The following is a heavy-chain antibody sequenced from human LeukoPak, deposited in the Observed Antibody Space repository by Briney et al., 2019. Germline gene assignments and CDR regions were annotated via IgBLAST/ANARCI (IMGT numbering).Heavy chain of an antibody. CDR3: ARVPYYYGSGIYRFGYFDY. Sequence: SQTLSLTCTVSGGSISSGDYYWSWIRQPPGKGLEWIGYIYYSGSTSYNSSLKSRVTISVDTSKNQFSLKLSPVTAADTAVYYCARVPYYYGSGIYRFGYFDYWGQGTLVAVSS. V-gene: IGHV4-30-4*01. CDR2: IYYSGST. J-gene: IGHJ4*02. CDR1: GGSISSGDYY. D-gene: IGHD3-10*01.